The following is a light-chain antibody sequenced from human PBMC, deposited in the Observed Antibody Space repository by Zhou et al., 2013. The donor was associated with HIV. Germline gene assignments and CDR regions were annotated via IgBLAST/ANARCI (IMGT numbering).Light chain of an antibody. CDR1: QGIGDD. CDR3: QQSYSTPQT. CDR2: AAS. V-gene: IGKV1-39*01. Sequence: IQVTQSPSSLSASVGDRVTITCRTSQGIGDDLGWYQQKPGKAPKLLIYAASTLRSGVPSRFSGSGSGTDFTLTISSLQAEDFATYYCQQSYSTPQTFGQGTKVEIK. J-gene: IGKJ1*01.